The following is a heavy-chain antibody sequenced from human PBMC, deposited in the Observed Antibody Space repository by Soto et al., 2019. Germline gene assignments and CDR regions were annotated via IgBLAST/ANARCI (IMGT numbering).Heavy chain of an antibody. Sequence: SVKVSCKASGGTFSSYTISWVRQAPRQGLEWMGRIIPILGIANYAQKFQGRVTITADKSTSTAYMELSSLRSEDTAVYYCASLGLAAAGTSVSWFDPWGQGTLVTVSS. V-gene: IGHV1-69*02. J-gene: IGHJ5*02. D-gene: IGHD6-13*01. CDR2: IIPILGIA. CDR1: GGTFSSYT. CDR3: ASLGLAAAGTSVSWFDP.